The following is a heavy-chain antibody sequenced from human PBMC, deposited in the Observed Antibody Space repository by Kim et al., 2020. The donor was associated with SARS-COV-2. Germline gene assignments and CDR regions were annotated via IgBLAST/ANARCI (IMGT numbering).Heavy chain of an antibody. J-gene: IGHJ3*02. CDR3: ARSHYDILTGYYTAFDI. Sequence: ALGWLARIDWDDDKYYSTSLKTRLTISKDTSKNQVVLTMTNMDPVDTATYYCARSHYDILTGYYTAFDIWGQGTMVTVSS. D-gene: IGHD3-9*01. V-gene: IGHV2-70*11. CDR2: IDWDDDK.